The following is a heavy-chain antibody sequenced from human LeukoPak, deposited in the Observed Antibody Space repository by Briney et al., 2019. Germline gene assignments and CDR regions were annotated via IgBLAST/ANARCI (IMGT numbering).Heavy chain of an antibody. CDR2: IYYSGST. J-gene: IGHJ4*02. Sequence: PSETLSLTCTVSGGSISSGDYYWSWIRQPPGKGLEWIGYIYYSGSTYYNPSLKSRVTISVDTSKNQFSLKLSSVTAADTAVYYCARQGYCSGGSCSAPELDYWGQGTLVTVSS. CDR3: ARQGYCSGGSCSAPELDY. D-gene: IGHD2-15*01. CDR1: GGSISSGDYY. V-gene: IGHV4-30-4*08.